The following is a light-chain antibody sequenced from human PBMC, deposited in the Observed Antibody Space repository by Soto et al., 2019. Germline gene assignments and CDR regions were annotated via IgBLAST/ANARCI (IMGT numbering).Light chain of an antibody. J-gene: IGKJ5*01. CDR2: ATS. CDR1: QDIRSD. CDR3: QQFNSYPIT. V-gene: IGKV1-17*01. Sequence: TQFPSSLSASVGDRVTMTCRASQDIRSDLGWYQQRPGKAPQLLIYATSSLQSGVPSRFSGSGSGTEFTLTIGGLQPDDFATYYCQQFNSYPITFGQGTRLEIK.